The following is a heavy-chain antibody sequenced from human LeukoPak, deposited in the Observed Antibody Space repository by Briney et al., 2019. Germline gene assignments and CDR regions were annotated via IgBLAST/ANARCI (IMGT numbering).Heavy chain of an antibody. J-gene: IGHJ4*02. CDR1: GYTFTGYY. CDR2: INPNSGGT. Sequence: GASVKVSCKASGYTFTGYYMHWVRQAPGQGLEWMGWINPNSGGTNYAQKFQGRVTMTRDTSISTAYMELSRLRSDDTAVYYCARDLSITIFGVAAPPNYWGQGTLVTVSS. D-gene: IGHD3-3*01. V-gene: IGHV1-2*02. CDR3: ARDLSITIFGVAAPPNY.